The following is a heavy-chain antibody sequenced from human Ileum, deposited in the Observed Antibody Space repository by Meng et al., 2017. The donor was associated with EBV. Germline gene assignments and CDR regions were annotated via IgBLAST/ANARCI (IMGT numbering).Heavy chain of an antibody. Sequence: QGALQEPGPGLVKPSQTLSLTCAVSGASISSGDHYWSWIRQPPGKGLEWIGYIYYSGSTYYNPSLNSRVTMSVDTSKNQFSLKLSSVTAADTAVYYCARDSSVTSKRGFDFWGQGTLVTVSS. J-gene: IGHJ4*02. V-gene: IGHV4-30-4*01. D-gene: IGHD2-21*02. CDR2: IYYSGST. CDR1: GASISSGDHY. CDR3: ARDSSVTSKRGFDF.